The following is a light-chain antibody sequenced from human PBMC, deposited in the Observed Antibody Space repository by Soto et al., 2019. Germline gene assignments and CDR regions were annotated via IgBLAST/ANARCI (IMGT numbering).Light chain of an antibody. CDR2: VAS. CDR3: QQYSSSPRT. V-gene: IGKV3-20*01. J-gene: IGKJ1*01. Sequence: IVLTQSPGTLSLSPGERATLCCRASQSVSNNYLAWYQQKPGQAPRLLIYVASGRATGIPDRFSGSGSGTDFTLTISRLEPEDFAVYFCQQYSSSPRTFGQGTKVDIK. CDR1: QSVSNNY.